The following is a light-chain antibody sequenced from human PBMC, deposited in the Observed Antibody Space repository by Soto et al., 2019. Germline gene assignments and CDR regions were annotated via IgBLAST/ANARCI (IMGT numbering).Light chain of an antibody. CDR1: ESIDNW. V-gene: IGKV1-5*01. Sequence: DIQVTQSPSTLSASVGDAVTITCRASESIDNWLAWYQQKPWKAPKLLIFAASTLVRGVPSKVSGRGSGTEFTLTISSLQADEFATDYCQQYHTDWTFGQGTKVEIK. J-gene: IGKJ1*01. CDR2: AAS. CDR3: QQYHTDWT.